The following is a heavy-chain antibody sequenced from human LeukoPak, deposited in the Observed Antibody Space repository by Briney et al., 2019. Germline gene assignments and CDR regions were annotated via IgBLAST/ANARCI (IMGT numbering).Heavy chain of an antibody. Sequence: GGSLRLSCAASGFTFSHYSIDWVRQAPGKGLERVASITSSSSHMYYADSVKGRFTISRDNAKNALYLQMNSLRAEDTAIYYCARVMMGATVTTFHCYCMDVWGVGTTVTVSS. CDR1: GFTFSHYS. J-gene: IGHJ6*03. V-gene: IGHV3-21*01. D-gene: IGHD4-11*01. CDR3: ARVMMGATVTTFHCYCMDV. CDR2: ITSSSSHM.